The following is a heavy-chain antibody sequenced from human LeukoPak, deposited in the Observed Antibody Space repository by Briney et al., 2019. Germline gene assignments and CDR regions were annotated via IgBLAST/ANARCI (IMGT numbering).Heavy chain of an antibody. CDR3: ARDVWAGTLSGWLDP. J-gene: IGHJ5*02. V-gene: IGHV4-31*03. CDR2: IFSSGTT. CDR1: GGSITRGGYY. Sequence: TSETLALTCTVSGGSITRGGYYWSWVRQHPVKGLEWSGYIFSSGTTSYNPSLRGRVTVSFGTSENHFLLSLSSVTAADTAVYYCARDVWAGTLSGWLDPWGRGILVTVSS. D-gene: IGHD1-7*01.